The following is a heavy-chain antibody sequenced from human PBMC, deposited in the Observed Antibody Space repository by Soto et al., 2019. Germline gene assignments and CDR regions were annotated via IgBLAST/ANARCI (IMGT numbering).Heavy chain of an antibody. CDR1: GFTFRSYA. Sequence: PGGSLRLSCAASGFTFRSYAIHWVRQAPGKGLEWVAVISYDGSNKYYADSVKGRFTISRDNSKNTLYLQMSSLRAEDTAVYYCARGRDGMDVWGQGATVTVSS. CDR3: ARGRDGMDV. V-gene: IGHV3-30-3*01. J-gene: IGHJ6*02. CDR2: ISYDGSNK.